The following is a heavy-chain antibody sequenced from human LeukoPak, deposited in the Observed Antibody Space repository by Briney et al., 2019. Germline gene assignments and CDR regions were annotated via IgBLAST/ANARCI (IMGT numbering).Heavy chain of an antibody. Sequence: GESLKISCEASGYIFTTYWIGWVRQKPGEGLEWMGIVYPVDYRTKYSPSFQGQVTISADRSISTAYLQWSSLKASDTAIYYCARHTASAVVGHDAFDVWGQGTLVTVSS. CDR2: VYPVDYRT. V-gene: IGHV5-51*01. CDR3: ARHTASAVVGHDAFDV. J-gene: IGHJ3*01. CDR1: GYIFTTYW. D-gene: IGHD6-19*01.